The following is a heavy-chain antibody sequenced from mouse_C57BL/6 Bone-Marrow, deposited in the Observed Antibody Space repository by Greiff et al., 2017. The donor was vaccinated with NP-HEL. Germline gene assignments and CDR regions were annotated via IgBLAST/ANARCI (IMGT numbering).Heavy chain of an antibody. D-gene: IGHD1-1*01. Sequence: VQLQQPGTELVKPGASVKLSCKASGYTFTSYWMHWVKQRPGQGLEWIGNINPSNGGTNYNEKFKSKATLTVDKASSTAYMQLSSLTSEDSAGYYCATRITTVYYFDYWGQGTTLTVSS. CDR2: INPSNGGT. J-gene: IGHJ2*01. CDR3: ATRITTVYYFDY. V-gene: IGHV1-53*01. CDR1: GYTFTSYW.